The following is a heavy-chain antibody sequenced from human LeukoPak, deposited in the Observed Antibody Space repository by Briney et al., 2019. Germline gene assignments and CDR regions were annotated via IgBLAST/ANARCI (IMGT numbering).Heavy chain of an antibody. CDR2: FDPEDGET. CDR1: GYTLTELS. J-gene: IGHJ2*01. CDR3: ATRVVVPINYWYFDL. V-gene: IGHV1-24*01. D-gene: IGHD3-22*01. Sequence: GASVKVSCKVSGYTLTELSMHWVRQAPGKGLEWMGGFDPEDGETIYAQKFQGRVTMTEDTSTDTAYMELSSLRSEDTAVYYCATRVVVPINYWYFDLWGRGTLVTASS.